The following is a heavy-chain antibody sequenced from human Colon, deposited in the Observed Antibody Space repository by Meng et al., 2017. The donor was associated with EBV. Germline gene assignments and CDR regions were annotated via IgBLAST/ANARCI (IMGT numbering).Heavy chain of an antibody. D-gene: IGHD3-10*01. J-gene: IGHJ5*02. CDR1: GDSVATGRYA. CDR3: ARVSGRSFDP. CDR2: IYYIGGT. Sequence: QVQLRAHGLGLVAPSGPLSLTCTVSGDSVATGRYAWSWIRQPPGKGLEWIAYIYYIGGTNYTPSLKRRLTISLDTSKNQFSLSLRSVTAADTAVYYCARVSGRSFDPWGQGTLVTVSS. V-gene: IGHV4-61*01.